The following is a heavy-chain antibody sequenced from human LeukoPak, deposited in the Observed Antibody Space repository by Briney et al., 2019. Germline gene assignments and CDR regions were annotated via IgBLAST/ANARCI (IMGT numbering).Heavy chain of an antibody. Sequence: SETLSVTCTVSGGSISSSNYYWGWIRQPPGKWLEYIGSVYYTESTHYNPSLTSRVTISADTSKNQFSLKLSSVTAADTAVYYCARLTYGELDYWGQGTLVTVSS. V-gene: IGHV4-39*01. CDR1: GGSISSSNYY. CDR3: ARLTYGELDY. D-gene: IGHD3-10*01. CDR2: VYYTEST. J-gene: IGHJ4*02.